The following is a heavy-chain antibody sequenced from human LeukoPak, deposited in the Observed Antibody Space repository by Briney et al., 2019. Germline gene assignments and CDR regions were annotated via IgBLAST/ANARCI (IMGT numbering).Heavy chain of an antibody. CDR3: ARTTQQLVPWFDP. CDR1: GFTVSSNY. D-gene: IGHD6-13*01. CDR2: IYSGGST. V-gene: IGHV3-66*01. Sequence: GGSLRLSCAASGFTVSSNYMSWVRQAPGKGLEWVSVIYSGGSTYYADSVKGRFTISRDNSKNTLYLQMNSLRAEDTAVYYCARTTQQLVPWFDPWGQGTLVTVSS. J-gene: IGHJ5*02.